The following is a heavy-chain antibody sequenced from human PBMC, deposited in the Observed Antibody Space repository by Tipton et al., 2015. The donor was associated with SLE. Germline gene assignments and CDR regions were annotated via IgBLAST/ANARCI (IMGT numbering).Heavy chain of an antibody. V-gene: IGHV5-10-1*01. D-gene: IGHD2-15*01. Sequence: QLVQSGAEVKKPEESLRISCKGSGYSFTSYWISWVRQMPGKGLEWMGRIDPSGSYTNYSPSFQGHVTISADKSISTAYLQWSSLKASDTAMYYCARPAPCSGGSWYYYYGMDVWSQGTTVTVAS. CDR1: GYSFTSYW. J-gene: IGHJ6*02. CDR2: IDPSGSYT. CDR3: ARPAPCSGGSWYYYYGMDV.